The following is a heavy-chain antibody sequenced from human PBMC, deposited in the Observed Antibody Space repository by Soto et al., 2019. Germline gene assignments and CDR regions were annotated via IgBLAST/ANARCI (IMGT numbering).Heavy chain of an antibody. CDR2: IIPIFDTA. J-gene: IGHJ6*02. CDR1: GCTFSSYA. D-gene: IGHD2-2*01. Sequence: GASVKVSCKASGCTFSSYAISWVRQAPGQRLEWKGGIIPIFDTANYAQKFQGRVTITADESTSTAYKKLSSLRSEDTAVYYCERRSGKYCISTSCYPNYYYGMYVWGQGTTVTVSS. V-gene: IGHV1-69*13. CDR3: ERRSGKYCISTSCYPNYYYGMYV.